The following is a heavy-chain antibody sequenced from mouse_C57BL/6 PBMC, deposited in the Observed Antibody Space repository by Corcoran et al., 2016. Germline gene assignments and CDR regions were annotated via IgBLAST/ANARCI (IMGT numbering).Heavy chain of an antibody. J-gene: IGHJ4*01. CDR1: GYTFTTYG. CDR3: AMGYYDYAMDY. CDR2: INTYSGVP. V-gene: IGHV9-3*01. D-gene: IGHD2-1*01. Sequence: QIQLVQSGPELKKPGETVKISCKASGYTFTTYGMSWVKQAPGKGLKWMGWINTYSGVPTYADDFKGRFAFSLETSASTAYLQINNLKNEDTATYFCAMGYYDYAMDYWGQGTSVTVSS.